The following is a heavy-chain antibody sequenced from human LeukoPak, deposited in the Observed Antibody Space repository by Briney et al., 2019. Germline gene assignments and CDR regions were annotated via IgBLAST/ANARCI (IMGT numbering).Heavy chain of an antibody. J-gene: IGHJ4*02. D-gene: IGHD3-22*01. V-gene: IGHV4-59*08. CDR3: ARHYNDRSGYYHFDH. Sequence: PSETLSLTCTVSGGSISSYYWSWIRQPPGKGLEWIGYIYYSGNTNYNPSLKSRVTISVDTSRNKFSLKLTSVTAADTAVYYCARHYNDRSGYYHFDHWGQGTLVTVSS. CDR1: GGSISSYY. CDR2: IYYSGNT.